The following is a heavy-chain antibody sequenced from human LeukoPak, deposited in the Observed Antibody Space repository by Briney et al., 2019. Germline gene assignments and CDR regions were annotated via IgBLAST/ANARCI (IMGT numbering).Heavy chain of an antibody. CDR3: AKDLMSHSSGSLFDY. CDR1: GFTFSTFA. V-gene: IGHV3-23*01. CDR2: VSDSGADT. J-gene: IGHJ4*02. D-gene: IGHD3-22*01. Sequence: GGSLRLSCVASGFTFSTFAMTWVRQAPGRGLEWVSAVSDSGADTFYADSVRGRFAISRDNSNNTLYLQMNGLRAEDTAIYYCAKDLMSHSSGSLFDYWGPGTLVTVSS.